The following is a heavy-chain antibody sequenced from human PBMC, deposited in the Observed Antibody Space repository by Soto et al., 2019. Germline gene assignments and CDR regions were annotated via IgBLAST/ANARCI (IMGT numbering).Heavy chain of an antibody. J-gene: IGHJ1*01. CDR2: INWNSGSI. V-gene: IGHV3-9*01. D-gene: IGHD6-13*01. Sequence: VQLVESGGGLVQPGRSLRLSCAASGFTFDDYAMHWVRQVPGKGLEWVSGINWNSGSIGYADSVKGRFAISSDNAKNSLHLQMNSLRAEDTDFYYCVKDESINWYSGHFRHWGQGTLVTVSS. CDR1: GFTFDDYA. CDR3: VKDESINWYSGHFRH.